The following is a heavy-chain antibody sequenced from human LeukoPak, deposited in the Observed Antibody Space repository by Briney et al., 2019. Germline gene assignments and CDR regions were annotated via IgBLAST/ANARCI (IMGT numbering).Heavy chain of an antibody. J-gene: IGHJ4*02. D-gene: IGHD1-26*01. CDR1: GDSIDSYY. Sequence: LETLSLTCTVSGDSIDSYYWSWIRQPPGEGLQWIGYVFYCGPTNYDASLKSRVAISVDRSKNQFSLKLTSVSAADTAVYYCAGRSARYFVSWGQGTPVTVSS. CDR2: VFYCGPT. V-gene: IGHV4-59*01. CDR3: AGRSARYFVS.